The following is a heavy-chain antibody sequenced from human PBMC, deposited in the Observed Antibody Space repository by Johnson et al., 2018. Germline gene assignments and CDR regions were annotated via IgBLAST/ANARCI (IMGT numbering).Heavy chain of an antibody. D-gene: IGHD6-19*01. Sequence: QVQLVQSGAEVKKPGASVKVSCKASGYPFTSYDINWVRQATGQGLEWMGWLNPTSGHTGYAQKFQGRVTMTRSTSRSTAYLEPSSLGSEDTAGYYCARGNSRGWYVRDCYEDGMDVWGQGTTVTVS. J-gene: IGHJ6*02. CDR3: ARGNSRGWYVRDCYEDGMDV. CDR2: LNPTSGHT. CDR1: GYPFTSYD. V-gene: IGHV1-8*01.